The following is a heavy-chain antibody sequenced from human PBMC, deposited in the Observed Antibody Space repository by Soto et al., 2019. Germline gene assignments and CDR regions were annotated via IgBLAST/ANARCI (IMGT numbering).Heavy chain of an antibody. CDR3: ARVWVATNYYYGMDV. Sequence: GGSLRLSCAASGFTFSSYAMSWVRQAPGKGLEWVSAISGSGGSTYYADSVKGRFTISRDNSKNTLYLQMNSLRAEDTAVYYCARVWVATNYYYGMDVWGQGTTVTVSS. CDR2: ISGSGGST. CDR1: GFTFSSYA. D-gene: IGHD5-12*01. V-gene: IGHV3-23*01. J-gene: IGHJ6*02.